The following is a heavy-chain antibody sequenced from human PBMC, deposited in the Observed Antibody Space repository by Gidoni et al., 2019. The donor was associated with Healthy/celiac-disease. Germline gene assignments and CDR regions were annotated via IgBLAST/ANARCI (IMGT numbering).Heavy chain of an antibody. Sequence: EVQLVESGGGLVQPGWSLRLSCVASGFTFSDYYMDWVRQAPGKGLEWVGRTRNKGNSYTAEYAASVKGRFSISRDDSKNSLYLQMNSLKTEDTAVYFCARGYRSFDIWGQGTMVTVSS. CDR3: ARGYRSFDI. J-gene: IGHJ3*02. CDR2: TRNKGNSYTA. D-gene: IGHD5-12*01. V-gene: IGHV3-72*01. CDR1: GFTFSDYY.